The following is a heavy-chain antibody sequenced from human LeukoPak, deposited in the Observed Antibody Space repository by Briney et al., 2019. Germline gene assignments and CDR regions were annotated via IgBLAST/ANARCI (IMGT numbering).Heavy chain of an antibody. CDR1: GYSFSTYW. CDR2: NYPGNSDT. CDR3: ARFHGSGTSSYFDS. D-gene: IGHD3-10*01. J-gene: IGHJ4*02. V-gene: IGHV5-51*01. Sequence: GESLKISCKGSGYSFSTYWIGWVRQMPGKGLEWMGINYPGNSDTRNSPSFQGQVTISVDKSINTAYLQWSSLKASDTAMYYCARFHGSGTSSYFDSWGQGTPVTVSS.